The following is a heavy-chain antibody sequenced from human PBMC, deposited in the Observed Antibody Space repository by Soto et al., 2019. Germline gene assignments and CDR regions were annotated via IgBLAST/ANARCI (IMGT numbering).Heavy chain of an antibody. CDR3: ARGNPYYYDSSGWFDP. V-gene: IGHV4-39*07. CDR1: GGSILDSTYY. J-gene: IGHJ5*02. D-gene: IGHD3-22*01. CDR2: IFYSGGT. Sequence: PSETLSLTCTVSGGSILDSTYYWAWIRQSPGKGLEWIGTIFYSGGTFYTPSLKSRVTMSVDTSNNQFSLKLSSVTAADTAVYYCARGNPYYYDSSGWFDPWGQGTLVTVSS.